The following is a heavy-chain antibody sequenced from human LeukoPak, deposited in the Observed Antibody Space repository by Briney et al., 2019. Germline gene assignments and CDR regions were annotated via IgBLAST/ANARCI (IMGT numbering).Heavy chain of an antibody. J-gene: IGHJ4*02. V-gene: IGHV1-18*01. CDR2: VSAYNGNT. Sequence: ASVKVSCKASGYTFTSYGISWVRQAPGQGLEWMGWVSAYNGNTNYAQKLQGRVTMTTDTSTSTAYMGLSSLRSEDTAVYYCASELTSGYYPPAFDYWGQGTLVTVSS. D-gene: IGHD3-3*01. CDR1: GYTFTSYG. CDR3: ASELTSGYYPPAFDY.